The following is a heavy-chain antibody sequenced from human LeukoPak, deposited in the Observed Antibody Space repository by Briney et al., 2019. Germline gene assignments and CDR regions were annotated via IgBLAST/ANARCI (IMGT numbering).Heavy chain of an antibody. Sequence: GGSLRLSCSVSGFTFNQHAITWVRQAPGKGLEWVSTIDTSGTVPYYVDSVKGRFAISRDNSRDTLWLQMNSLRADDTAVYYCASLPHSRGGSYSDYWGQGTLVTVSS. V-gene: IGHV3-23*05. J-gene: IGHJ4*02. CDR3: ASLPHSRGGSYSDY. CDR1: GFTFNQHA. CDR2: IDTSGTVP. D-gene: IGHD1-26*01.